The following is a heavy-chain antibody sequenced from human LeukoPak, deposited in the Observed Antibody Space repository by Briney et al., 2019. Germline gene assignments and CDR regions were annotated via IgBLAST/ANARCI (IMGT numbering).Heavy chain of an antibody. V-gene: IGHV4-38-2*02. CDR1: GYSISSAYY. J-gene: IGHJ4*02. CDR2: IYHSGST. CDR3: ARSARRGQNWNYFDYFDY. D-gene: IGHD1-7*01. Sequence: PSETLSLTCTVSGYSISSAYYWGWIRPSPGKGLEWIGSIYHSGSTYYNPSLKSRVTISVDTSKNQFSLNLSSVTAADTAVYYCARSARRGQNWNYFDYFDYWGQGTLVTVSA.